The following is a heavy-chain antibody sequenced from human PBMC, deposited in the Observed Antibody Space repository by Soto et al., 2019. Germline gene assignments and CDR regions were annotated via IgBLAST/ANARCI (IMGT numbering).Heavy chain of an antibody. CDR1: GFTFSSYG. CDR3: AKHRTTDYGDYVIGY. J-gene: IGHJ4*02. Sequence: QVQLVESGGGVVQPGRSLRLSCAASGFTFSSYGMHWVRQAPGKGLEWVAVISYDGSNKYYADSVKGRFTISRDNSKNTLYLQMNSLRAEDTAVYYCAKHRTTDYGDYVIGYWGQGTLVAVSS. D-gene: IGHD4-17*01. CDR2: ISYDGSNK. V-gene: IGHV3-30*18.